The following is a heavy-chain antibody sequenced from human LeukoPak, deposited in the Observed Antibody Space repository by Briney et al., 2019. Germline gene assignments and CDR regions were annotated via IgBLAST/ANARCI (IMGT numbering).Heavy chain of an antibody. V-gene: IGHV5-51*01. J-gene: IGHJ4*02. CDR3: ARGADTAMVPPFDY. CDR1: GYSFSNYW. D-gene: IGHD5-18*01. CDR2: IYPSDSDV. Sequence: GESLKISCKGSGYSFSNYWIGWVRQMPGKGLEWMGVIYPSDSDVRYSPSFQGQVTISVDKSISTAYLQWSSLKASDTAIYYCARGADTAMVPPFDYWGLGTLVTVSS.